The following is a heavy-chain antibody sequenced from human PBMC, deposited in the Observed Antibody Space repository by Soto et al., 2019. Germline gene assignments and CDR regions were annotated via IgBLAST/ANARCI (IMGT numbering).Heavy chain of an antibody. Sequence: QVRLVQSGAEVKKPGASVKVSCKAFGYIFTGYYLHWVRQAPGQGLEWVGRIDPDSGDSDYSQKYHGRVTLTRDTAIDTAYMEVTRLTVDDTAIYYCARGPLEWGQGTPVTVSS. J-gene: IGHJ4*02. V-gene: IGHV1-2*02. CDR1: GYIFTGYY. CDR2: IDPDSGDS. CDR3: ARGPLE.